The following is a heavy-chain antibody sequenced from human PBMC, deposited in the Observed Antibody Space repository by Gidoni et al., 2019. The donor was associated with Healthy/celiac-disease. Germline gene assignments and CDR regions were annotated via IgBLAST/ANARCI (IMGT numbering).Heavy chain of an antibody. CDR3: AHSTPGVRYFDWWGTRAHWYFDL. CDR2: IYWDDDK. J-gene: IGHJ2*01. V-gene: IGHV2-5*02. Sequence: QITLTESGPTLVKPTQTLTLTCTFSGFSLSTRGVGVALIRQPQGKALEWLALIYWDDDKRYSPSLKSRLTITKDTSKNQVVLTMTNMDPVDTATYYCAHSTPGVRYFDWWGTRAHWYFDLWGRGTLVTVSS. CDR1: GFSLSTRGVG. D-gene: IGHD3-9*01.